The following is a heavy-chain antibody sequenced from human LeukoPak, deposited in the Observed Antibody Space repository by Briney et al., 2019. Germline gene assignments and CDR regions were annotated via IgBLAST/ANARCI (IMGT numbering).Heavy chain of an antibody. CDR3: ARPSGSVTIFGVVDYFDY. Sequence: GGSLRLSCVVSGFTFTNYGMHWVRQAPGKGLDWVASIAYDGSNENYAESVKGRFTVSRDNSKNTLYMQLNSLRAEDTAVYYCARPSGSVTIFGVVDYFDYWGQGSLVTVSS. CDR2: IAYDGSNE. V-gene: IGHV3-30*04. CDR1: GFTFTNYG. J-gene: IGHJ4*02. D-gene: IGHD3-3*01.